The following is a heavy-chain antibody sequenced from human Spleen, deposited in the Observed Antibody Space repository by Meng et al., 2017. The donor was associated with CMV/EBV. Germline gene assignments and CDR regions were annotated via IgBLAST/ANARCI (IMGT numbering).Heavy chain of an antibody. CDR1: GFTFSSYS. D-gene: IGHD3-3*01. V-gene: IGHV3-48*04. Sequence: GESLKISCAASGFTFSSYSMNWVRQAPGKGLEWVSYISSSSSTIYYADSVKGRFTISRDNAKNTLFLQMDGLRAEDTAVYYCARDRGFLEWSLDYWGQGALVTVSS. CDR2: ISSSSSTI. CDR3: ARDRGFLEWSLDY. J-gene: IGHJ4*02.